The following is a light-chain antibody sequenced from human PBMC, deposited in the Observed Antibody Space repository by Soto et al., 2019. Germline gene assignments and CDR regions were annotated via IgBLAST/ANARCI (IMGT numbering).Light chain of an antibody. Sequence: DIQMTQSPSSLSESIGGRVTITCRASQGISNYLAWYQQKPGKVPKLLIYAASTLQSGVPSRFSGSGSGTDFTLTISSLQPEDVATYYCQKYNSAPRTFGQGTKVEIK. CDR3: QKYNSAPRT. CDR2: AAS. J-gene: IGKJ1*01. V-gene: IGKV1-27*01. CDR1: QGISNY.